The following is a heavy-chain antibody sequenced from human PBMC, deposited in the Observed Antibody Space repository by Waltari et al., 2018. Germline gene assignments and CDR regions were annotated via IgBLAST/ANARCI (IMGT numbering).Heavy chain of an antibody. Sequence: QVQLQQWGAGLLKPSETLSLTCAVYGGSFSGYYWSWIRQPPGKGLEWIGEINHSGSTNYNPSLKSRVTISVDTSKNQFSLKLSSVTAADTAVYYCARGRMTMVRGVIKWGYFDYWGQGTLVTVSS. CDR2: INHSGST. J-gene: IGHJ4*02. D-gene: IGHD3-10*01. CDR1: GGSFSGYY. V-gene: IGHV4-34*01. CDR3: ARGRMTMVRGVIKWGYFDY.